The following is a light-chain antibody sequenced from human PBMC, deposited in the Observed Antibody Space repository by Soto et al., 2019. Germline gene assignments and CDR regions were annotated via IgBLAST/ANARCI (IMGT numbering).Light chain of an antibody. CDR1: QRVLYSSNNKNY. CDR2: WAS. CDR3: QQYYSNPWP. V-gene: IGKV4-1*01. J-gene: IGKJ1*01. Sequence: DIVMTQSPDSLAVSLGERATINCKSSQRVLYSSNNKNYLAWYQQKPGQPPKLLIYWASTRESGVPDRFSGSGSGTDFTLTISSLQDEDVAVYYCQQYYSNPWPFGQGTKVDIK.